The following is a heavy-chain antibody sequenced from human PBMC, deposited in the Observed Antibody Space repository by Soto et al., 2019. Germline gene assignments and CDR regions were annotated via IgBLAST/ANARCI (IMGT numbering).Heavy chain of an antibody. Sequence: QVQLVESGGGVVQPGRSLRLSCAASGFTFSDHAMHWVRQAPGKGLEWLAVVSYDGSNKYYADSVKGRVTISRANSQSTLYLHMNSLRPEDTAVYYCARGTYCGGGCFPGQVSKEYFDLWGRGTLAIVSS. V-gene: IGHV3-30-3*01. CDR1: GFTFSDHA. CDR3: ARGTYCGGGCFPGQVSKEYFDL. CDR2: VSYDGSNK. D-gene: IGHD2-21*02. J-gene: IGHJ2*01.